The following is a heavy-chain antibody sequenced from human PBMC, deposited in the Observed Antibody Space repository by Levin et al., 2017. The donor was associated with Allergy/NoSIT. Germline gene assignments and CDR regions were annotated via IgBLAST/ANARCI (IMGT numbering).Heavy chain of an antibody. D-gene: IGHD6-19*01. CDR1: GGSFSGYY. CDR3: ARGSHPMRIAVAGECWFDP. CDR2: INHSGST. V-gene: IGHV4-34*01. J-gene: IGHJ5*02. Sequence: SETLSLTCAVYGGSFSGYYWSWIRQPPGKGLEWIGEINHSGSTNYNPSLKSRVTISVDTSKNQFSLKLSSVTAADTAVYYCARGSHPMRIAVAGECWFDPWGQGTLVTVSS.